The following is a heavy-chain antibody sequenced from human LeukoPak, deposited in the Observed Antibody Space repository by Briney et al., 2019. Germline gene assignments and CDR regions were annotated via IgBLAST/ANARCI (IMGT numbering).Heavy chain of an antibody. J-gene: IGHJ4*02. CDR3: ARSLWPEDY. V-gene: IGHV3-7*01. Sequence: SGGSLRLSCEASGFAFSPYWASWVRQAPGKGLEWVANINQDGNSQNYVDSVRGRFTISKDNAKNSVYLQMNSLRAEDTAVYYCARSLWPEDYWGQGILVTVSS. D-gene: IGHD2-21*01. CDR1: GFAFSPYW. CDR2: INQDGNSQ.